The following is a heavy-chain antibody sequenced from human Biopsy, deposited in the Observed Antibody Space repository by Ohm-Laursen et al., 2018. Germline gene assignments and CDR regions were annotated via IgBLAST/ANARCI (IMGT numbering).Heavy chain of an antibody. CDR1: GGSMTGYE. CDR2: IYYSGGT. V-gene: IGHV4-59*01. J-gene: IGHJ3*02. CDR3: ARVEVGTYDALDI. Sequence: VTLSLTCSVPGGSMTGYEWSWIRLAPGKGLEWIGYIYYSGGTKYNPSLASRVTFSVDMSKSQFSLKLYSVTAADTAVYYCARVEVGTYDALDIWGQGTLVAVSA. D-gene: IGHD1-26*01.